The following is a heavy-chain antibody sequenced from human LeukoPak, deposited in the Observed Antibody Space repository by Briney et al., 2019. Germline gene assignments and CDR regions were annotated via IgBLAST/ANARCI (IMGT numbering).Heavy chain of an antibody. CDR3: AREGDCSSTSCPMHYYYYYYMDV. D-gene: IGHD2-2*01. CDR2: INPNSGGT. CDR1: GYTFTGYY. J-gene: IGHJ6*03. Sequence: ASVKVSCKAPGYTFTGYYMHWVRQAPGQGLEWMGWINPNSGGTNYAQKFQGRVTMTRDTSISTAYMELSRLRSDDTAVCYCAREGDCSSTSCPMHYYYYYYMDVWGKGTQVNVSS. V-gene: IGHV1-2*02.